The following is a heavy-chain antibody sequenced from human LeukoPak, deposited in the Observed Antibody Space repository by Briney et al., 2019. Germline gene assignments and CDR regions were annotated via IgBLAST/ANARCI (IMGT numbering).Heavy chain of an antibody. CDR3: ATQGFCDSTGCYVHNYDI. CDR2: VSTDGNDK. D-gene: IGHD2-2*01. CDR1: GFTFSSHW. Sequence: GGSLRLSCAASGFTFSSHWMHWVRQAPGKGLEWVAIVSTDGNDKYYGDSVKGRFTISRDNSKNTLYLQMNSLRVEDTAVYYCATQGFCDSTGCYVHNYDIWGLGTMVTVSS. J-gene: IGHJ3*02. V-gene: IGHV3-30*03.